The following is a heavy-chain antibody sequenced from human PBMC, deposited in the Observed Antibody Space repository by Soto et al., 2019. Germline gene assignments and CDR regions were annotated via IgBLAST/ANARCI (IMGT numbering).Heavy chain of an antibody. Sequence: EVQLVESGGGLVQPGGSLRLSCAASGFTFSSYSMNWVRQAPGKGLEWVSYISSSSSTIYYADSVKGRFTISRDNAKNSLYLQMNSLRDEDTAVYYCARDKYYGSGSYYTIYYYYGMDVWGQGTTVTVSS. V-gene: IGHV3-48*02. D-gene: IGHD3-10*01. CDR3: ARDKYYGSGSYYTIYYYYGMDV. CDR2: ISSSSSTI. CDR1: GFTFSSYS. J-gene: IGHJ6*02.